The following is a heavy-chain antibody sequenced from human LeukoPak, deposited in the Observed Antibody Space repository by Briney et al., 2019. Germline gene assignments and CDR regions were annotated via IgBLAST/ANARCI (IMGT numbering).Heavy chain of an antibody. D-gene: IGHD6-6*01. CDR2: ISWNSGSI. CDR3: AKDMGPYSSSSFDY. Sequence: GGSLRLSCAASGFTFDDYAMHWVRQAPGKGLEWVSGISWNSGSIGYADSVKGRFTISRDNAKNSLYLQMNSLRAEDMALYYCAKDMGPYSSSSFDYWGQGTLVTVSS. V-gene: IGHV3-9*03. CDR1: GFTFDDYA. J-gene: IGHJ4*02.